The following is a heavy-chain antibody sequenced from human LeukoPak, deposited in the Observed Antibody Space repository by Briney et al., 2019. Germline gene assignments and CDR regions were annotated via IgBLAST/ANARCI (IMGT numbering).Heavy chain of an antibody. CDR2: ISGSGSDT. CDR3: ARVGSIAAAGTPDY. D-gene: IGHD6-13*01. Sequence: PGGSLRLSCAASGFTFSDYYMTWIRQAPGKGLEWLSYISGSGSDTSYADSVKGRFTTSRDNAKNSLYLQMNSLRAEDTAVYYCARVGSIAAAGTPDYWGQGTLVTVSS. J-gene: IGHJ4*02. V-gene: IGHV3-11*06. CDR1: GFTFSDYY.